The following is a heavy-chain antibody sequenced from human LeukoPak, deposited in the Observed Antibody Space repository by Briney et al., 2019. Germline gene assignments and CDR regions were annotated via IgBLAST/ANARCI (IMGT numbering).Heavy chain of an antibody. CDR3: AREARLLLPRGNELLHIVDY. V-gene: IGHV4-4*07. D-gene: IGHD3-22*01. Sequence: SETLSLTCSVSGASISSYSWNWIRQPAGKGVEWIGRMSASGTTVYNSSLESRVTMSVGPSNRQFSLRLSSVTAADTAVYYCAREARLLLPRGNELLHIVDYWGQGTLVTVSS. CDR1: GASISSYS. CDR2: MSASGTT. J-gene: IGHJ4*02.